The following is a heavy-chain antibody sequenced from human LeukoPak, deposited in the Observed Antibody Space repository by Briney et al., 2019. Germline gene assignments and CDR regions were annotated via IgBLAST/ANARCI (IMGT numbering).Heavy chain of an antibody. CDR3: ARVNDILTGYYNGWFDP. CDR1: GGTFSSYA. J-gene: IGHJ5*02. CDR2: IIPIFGTA. V-gene: IGHV1-69*06. D-gene: IGHD3-9*01. Sequence: GASVKVSCKASGGTFSSYAISWVRQAPGQGLEWMGGIIPIFGTANYAQKFQGRVTITADKSTSTAYMELSSLRSEDTAVYYCARVNDILTGYYNGWFDPWGQGTLVTVSP.